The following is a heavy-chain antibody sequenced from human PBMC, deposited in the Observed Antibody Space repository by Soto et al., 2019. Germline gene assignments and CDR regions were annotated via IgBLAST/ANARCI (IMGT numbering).Heavy chain of an antibody. D-gene: IGHD4-4*01. CDR2: IYYSGST. Sequence: QVQLQESGPGLVKPSQTLSLTCTVSGGSISSGDYYWSWIRQPPGKGLEWIGYIYYSGSTYYNPYLKSRVTLSVATSKNQFSLELSSVTAADTAVYYCARERAVWGDYSNYRPWGYYYYGMDVWGQGTTVTVSS. CDR1: GGSISSGDYY. V-gene: IGHV4-30-4*01. J-gene: IGHJ6*02. CDR3: ARERAVWGDYSNYRPWGYYYYGMDV.